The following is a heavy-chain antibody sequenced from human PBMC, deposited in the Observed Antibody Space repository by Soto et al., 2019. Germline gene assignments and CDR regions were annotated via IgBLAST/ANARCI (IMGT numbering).Heavy chain of an antibody. J-gene: IGHJ4*02. D-gene: IGHD3-22*01. CDR1: GFAFSSYT. CDR2: ISGSGGST. CDR3: AKVGGYYFDY. V-gene: IGHV3-23*01. Sequence: PGGSLRLSCAACGFAFSSYTMSWVRQAPGKGLEWVSAISGSGGSTYYADSVKGRFTISRDNSKNTLYLQMNSLRAEDTAVYYCAKVGGYYFDYWGQGTLVTVSS.